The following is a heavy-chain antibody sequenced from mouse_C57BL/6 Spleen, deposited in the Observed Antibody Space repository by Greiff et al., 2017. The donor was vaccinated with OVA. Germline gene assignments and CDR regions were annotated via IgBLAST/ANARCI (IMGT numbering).Heavy chain of an antibody. J-gene: IGHJ3*01. Sequence: EVQLVESGGGLVKPGGSLKLSCAASGFTFSSYAMSWVRQTPEKRLEWVATISDGGSYTYYPDNVKGRFTISRDNAKNNLYLQMSHLKSEDTAMYYCARDPYDGYYSWFAYWGQGTLVTVSA. D-gene: IGHD2-3*01. CDR2: ISDGGSYT. CDR1: GFTFSSYA. V-gene: IGHV5-4*01. CDR3: ARDPYDGYYSWFAY.